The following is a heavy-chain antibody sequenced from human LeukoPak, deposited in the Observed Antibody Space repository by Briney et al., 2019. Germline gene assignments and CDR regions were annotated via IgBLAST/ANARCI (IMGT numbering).Heavy chain of an antibody. Sequence: GASVKVSCKASGYTFTSYGISWVRQAPGQGLEWMGWINPRNGGTNYAQKFQGRVTMISDTSISTGNMELSRLRYDDTAVYYCAKAYEYGWFDPWGQGTLVTVSS. V-gene: IGHV1-2*02. D-gene: IGHD3-16*01. CDR3: AKAYEYGWFDP. J-gene: IGHJ5*02. CDR1: GYTFTSYG. CDR2: INPRNGGT.